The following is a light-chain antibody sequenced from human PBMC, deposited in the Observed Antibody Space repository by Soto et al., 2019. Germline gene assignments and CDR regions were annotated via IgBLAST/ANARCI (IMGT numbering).Light chain of an antibody. CDR2: DVS. V-gene: IGLV2-14*01. CDR3: SSYTSSSTLDV. CDR1: SCDVGGYNY. J-gene: IGLJ1*01. Sequence: QSALTQPASVSGSPGQSITISCTGTSCDVGGYNYVSWYQQHPGKAPKLMIYDVSIRPSGVSNRFSGSKSGNTASLTISGLQAEDEADYYCSSYTSSSTLDVFGTGTKVTVL.